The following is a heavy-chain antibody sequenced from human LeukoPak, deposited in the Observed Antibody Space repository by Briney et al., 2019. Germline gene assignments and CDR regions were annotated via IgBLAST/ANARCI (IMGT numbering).Heavy chain of an antibody. J-gene: IGHJ4*02. CDR3: ARDLGVRGDGRELTQLSFDY. CDR1: GGTFSSYA. V-gene: IGHV1-46*01. D-gene: IGHD3-10*02. CDR2: INPSGGST. Sequence: GASVTVSCKASGGTFSSYAIGWVRQAPGQGLEWMGIINPSGGSTSYAQKFQGRVTMTRDTSTSTVYMELSSLRSEDTAVYYCARDLGVRGDGRELTQLSFDYWGQGTLVTVSS.